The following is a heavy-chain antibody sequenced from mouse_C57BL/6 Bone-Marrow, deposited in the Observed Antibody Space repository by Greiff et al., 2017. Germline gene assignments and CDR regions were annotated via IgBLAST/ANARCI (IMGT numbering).Heavy chain of an antibody. Sequence: ESGPGILQPSQTLSLTCSFSGFSLSSFGMGVGWIRQPSGKGLEWLALIWWDDDKYFTPALKSRLTVSKDTSKNQVFPKIANVDTADTATYYCARIAYYGSSAAVDYWGQGTTLTVSS. CDR2: IWWDDDK. CDR1: GFSLSSFGMG. J-gene: IGHJ2*01. D-gene: IGHD1-1*01. CDR3: ARIAYYGSSAAVDY. V-gene: IGHV8-8*01.